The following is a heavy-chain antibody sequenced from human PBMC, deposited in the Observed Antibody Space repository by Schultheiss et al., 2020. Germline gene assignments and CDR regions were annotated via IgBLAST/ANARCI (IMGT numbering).Heavy chain of an antibody. CDR1: GFTFSSYD. V-gene: IGHV3-13*01. CDR3: ARGDYDFWSGYHKLTYYYYGMDV. CDR2: IGTAGDT. D-gene: IGHD3-3*01. Sequence: GGSLRLSCAASGFTFSSYDMHWVRQATGKGLEWVSAIGTAGDTYYPGSVKGRFTISRENAKNSLYLQMNSLRAGDTAVYYCARGDYDFWSGYHKLTYYYYGMDVWGQGTTVT. J-gene: IGHJ6*02.